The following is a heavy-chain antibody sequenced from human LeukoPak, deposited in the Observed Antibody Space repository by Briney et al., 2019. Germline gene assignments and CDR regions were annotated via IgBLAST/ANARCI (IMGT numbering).Heavy chain of an antibody. CDR1: GFTFSNFA. V-gene: IGHV3-64D*09. J-gene: IGHJ6*02. D-gene: IGHD6-6*01. CDR2: ISSTGGST. CDR3: TDSSSSNYGMDI. Sequence: GGSLRLSCSAFGFTFSNFAMHWVRQAPGKGLEYVSSISSTGGSTYYADSVKGRFTISRDNSKSTLYHQMTSLRPEDTAVYYCTDSSSSNYGMDIWGQGTTVTVSS.